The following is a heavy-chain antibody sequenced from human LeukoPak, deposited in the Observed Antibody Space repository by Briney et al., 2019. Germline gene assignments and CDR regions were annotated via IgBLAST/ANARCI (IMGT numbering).Heavy chain of an antibody. D-gene: IGHD5-24*01. CDR1: GFTLSSYN. CDR3: AKLGANGYYSWLDP. V-gene: IGHV3-48*01. CDR2: ISTSSTTI. J-gene: IGHJ5*02. Sequence: GGSLRLSCAACGFTLSSYNMNWVRQAPGKGLEWISYISTSSTTIKYADSVKGRFTISRDNAKNSLYLQMNSLKAEDTAIYYCAKLGANGYYSWLDPWGQGTLVTVSS.